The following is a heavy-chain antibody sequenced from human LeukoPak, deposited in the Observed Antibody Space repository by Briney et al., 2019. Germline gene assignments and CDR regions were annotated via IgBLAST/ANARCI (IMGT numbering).Heavy chain of an antibody. Sequence: GGSLRLSCAASGFTFSSYAMSWVRQAPGKGLEWVSAISGSGGSTYYADSVKGRFTISRDNSKNTLYLQMNSLRAEDTAVYYCXXXXXXSXSCYIRGRVAYYYYGMDVWGQGTTVTVSS. D-gene: IGHD2-2*02. CDR2: ISGSGGST. J-gene: IGHJ6*02. CDR1: GFTFSSYA. CDR3: XXXXXXSXSCYIRGRVAYYYYGMDV. V-gene: IGHV3-23*01.